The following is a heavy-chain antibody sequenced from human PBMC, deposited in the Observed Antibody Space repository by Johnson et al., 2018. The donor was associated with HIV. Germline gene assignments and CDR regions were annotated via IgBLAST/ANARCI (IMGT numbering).Heavy chain of an antibody. J-gene: IGHJ3*01. V-gene: IGHV3-66*01. D-gene: IGHD6-13*01. CDR3: ARDGESQQLPLGDAFDV. Sequence: VQLVESGGGLVQPGGSLRLSSAASGFTFSSYWMHWVRQAPGKGLEWVSVIYSGGSTYYADSVRGRSTISRDNSKNTLYLQMSSLRAEDTAMYYCARDGESQQLPLGDAFDVWGQGTMVTVSS. CDR1: GFTFSSYW. CDR2: IYSGGST.